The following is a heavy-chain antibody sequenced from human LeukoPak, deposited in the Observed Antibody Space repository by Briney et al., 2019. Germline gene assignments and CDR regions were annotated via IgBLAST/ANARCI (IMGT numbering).Heavy chain of an antibody. Sequence: SETLSLTCTVSGGSISSSSYYWGWIRQPPGKGLEWIGSIYYSGSTYYNPSLKSRVTISVDTSKNQFSLKLSSVTAADTAVYYCARPLVEWLCPHDAFDIWGQGTMVTVSS. V-gene: IGHV4-39*01. CDR2: IYYSGST. D-gene: IGHD5-12*01. CDR3: ARPLVEWLCPHDAFDI. J-gene: IGHJ3*02. CDR1: GGSISSSSYY.